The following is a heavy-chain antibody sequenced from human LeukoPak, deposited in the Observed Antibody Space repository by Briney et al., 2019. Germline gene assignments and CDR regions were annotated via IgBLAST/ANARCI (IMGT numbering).Heavy chain of an antibody. V-gene: IGHV3-21*04. CDR1: GFTFSNYT. D-gene: IGHD3-10*01. CDR2: ISSGSTHI. J-gene: IGHJ3*02. CDR3: AKNYYGSGSYYNDAFDI. Sequence: GGSLRLSCAASGFTFSNYTMNWVRQAPGKGLEWVSSISSGSTHIYYADSVKGRFTISRDNAKSSLFLQMNSLRAADTAVYYCAKNYYGSGSYYNDAFDIWGQGTMVTVSS.